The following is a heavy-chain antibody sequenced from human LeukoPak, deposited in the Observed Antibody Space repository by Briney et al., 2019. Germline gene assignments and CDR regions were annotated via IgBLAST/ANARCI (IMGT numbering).Heavy chain of an antibody. J-gene: IGHJ4*02. CDR3: AKGGDTSGYYRLIDY. CDR2: ISSDGNNQ. CDR1: GFTFSSDG. D-gene: IGHD3-22*01. Sequence: GGSLRLSCAASGFTFSSDGMHWVRQAPGKGLEWVTVISSDGNNQYYADSVKGRFTVSRDNSKNTLYLQMNSLRIEDTALYYCAKGGDTSGYYRLIDYWGQGTLVTVSS. V-gene: IGHV3-30*18.